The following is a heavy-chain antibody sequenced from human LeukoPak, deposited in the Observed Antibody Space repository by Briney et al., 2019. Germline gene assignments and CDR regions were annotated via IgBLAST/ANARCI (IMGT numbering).Heavy chain of an antibody. J-gene: IGHJ4*02. CDR2: ISYDGSNK. CDR1: GFTFSSYA. Sequence: PGGSLRLSCAASGFTFSSYAMHWVRQAPGKGLEWVAVISYDGSNKYYADSVKGRFTISRDNSKNTLYLQMNSLRAEDTAVYYCAKWGIGSDYWGQGTLVTVSS. D-gene: IGHD3-16*01. V-gene: IGHV3-30*04. CDR3: AKWGIGSDY.